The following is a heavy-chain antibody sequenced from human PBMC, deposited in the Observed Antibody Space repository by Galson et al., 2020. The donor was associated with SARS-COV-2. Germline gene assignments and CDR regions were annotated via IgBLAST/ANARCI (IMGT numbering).Heavy chain of an antibody. CDR1: GVSINSPTYY. CDR2: IYYSGNT. D-gene: IGHD3-10*01. V-gene: IGHV4-39*01. J-gene: IGHJ6*02. Sequence: ASETLSLTCTVSGVSINSPTYYWGWIRQPPGKGLDWIVTIYYSGNTYHNVSLKSPITISIDTTKNQFTLRLTSVTAADAALYYWANHRRDMFRGRYGMDVWGQGTTVTVSS. CDR3: ANHRRDMFRGRYGMDV.